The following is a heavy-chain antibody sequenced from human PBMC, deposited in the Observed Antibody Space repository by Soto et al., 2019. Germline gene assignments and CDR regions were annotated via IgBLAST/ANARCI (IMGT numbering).Heavy chain of an antibody. CDR2: INQSGST. CDR3: VAFSGAQYSGNKSGGNDDH. CDR1: GGSFSGYY. D-gene: IGHD3-10*01. V-gene: IGHV4-34*01. J-gene: IGHJ4*02. Sequence: QVQLQQWGAGLLKPSETLSLTCAVYGGSFSGYYWSWIRQSPGKGLEWLGEINQSGSTNYNPSLKSRVTISVDKSKNQFSLRLTSVTAADTAVYYCVAFSGAQYSGNKSGGNDDHWGQGTLVTVSS.